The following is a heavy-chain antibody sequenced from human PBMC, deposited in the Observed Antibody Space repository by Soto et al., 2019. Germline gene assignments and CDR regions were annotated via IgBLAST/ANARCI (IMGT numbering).Heavy chain of an antibody. Sequence: GGSLRLSCAASGFTFSSYWMSWVRQAPGKGLEWVANIKQDGSEKYYVDSVKGRFTISRDNAKNSLYLQMNSLRAEDTAVYYCARGPGYCSGGSCYGYRFDYWGQGTLVTVS. CDR3: ARGPGYCSGGSCYGYRFDY. V-gene: IGHV3-7*01. J-gene: IGHJ4*02. D-gene: IGHD2-15*01. CDR1: GFTFSSYW. CDR2: IKQDGSEK.